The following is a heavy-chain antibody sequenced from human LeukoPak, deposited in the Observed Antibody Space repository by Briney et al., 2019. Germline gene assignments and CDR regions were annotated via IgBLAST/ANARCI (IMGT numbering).Heavy chain of an antibody. J-gene: IGHJ5*02. Sequence: ASVKVSCKASGYTFTSYAMHWVRQAPGQRLEWMGWINAGNGNTKYSQEFQGRVTITRDTSASTAYMELSSLRSEDMAVYYCARGRLLPGPFDPWGQGTLVTVSS. V-gene: IGHV1-3*03. CDR2: INAGNGNT. CDR1: GYTFTSYA. D-gene: IGHD2-21*02. CDR3: ARGRLLPGPFDP.